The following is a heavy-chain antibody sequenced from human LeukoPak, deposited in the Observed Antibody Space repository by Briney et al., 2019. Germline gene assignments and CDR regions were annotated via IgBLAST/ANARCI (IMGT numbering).Heavy chain of an antibody. CDR1: GYTFTGYY. J-gene: IGHJ2*01. CDR2: INPNSGGT. D-gene: IGHD4-17*01. Sequence: ASVKVSCKASGYTFTGYYMHWVRQAPGQGLEWMGWINPNSGGTNYAQKFQGRVTITRDTAISTAYMELSRLRSDDTAVYYCARDITTVTTGWYFDLWGRGTLVTVSS. V-gene: IGHV1-2*02. CDR3: ARDITTVTTGWYFDL.